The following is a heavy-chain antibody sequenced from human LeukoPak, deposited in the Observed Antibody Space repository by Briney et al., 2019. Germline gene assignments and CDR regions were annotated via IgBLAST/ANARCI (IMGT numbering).Heavy chain of an antibody. CDR1: GFTFSSYG. Sequence: PGGSLRLSCAASGFTFSSYGMHWVRQAPGKGLEWVAFIRYDGSNKYYADSVEGRFTISRDNSKNTLYLQMNSLRAEDTAVYYCAKALRITIFGVVPPFDPWGQGTLVTVSS. D-gene: IGHD3-3*01. CDR3: AKALRITIFGVVPPFDP. V-gene: IGHV3-30*02. J-gene: IGHJ5*02. CDR2: IRYDGSNK.